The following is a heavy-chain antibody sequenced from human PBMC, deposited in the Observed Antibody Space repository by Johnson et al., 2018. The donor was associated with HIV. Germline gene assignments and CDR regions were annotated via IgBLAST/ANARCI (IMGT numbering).Heavy chain of an antibody. V-gene: IGHV3-30-3*01. CDR3: ARVAVAWGHDAFDI. D-gene: IGHD6-19*01. CDR1: GFTFSSYA. Sequence: QVQLVESGGGVVQPGRSLRLSCAASGFTFSSYAMHWVRQAPGKGLEWVAVISYDGSNKYYADSVKGRFTISRDNSKNTLYLQMNSLRAEDTAVYYCARVAVAWGHDAFDIWGQGTMVTVSS. CDR2: ISYDGSNK. J-gene: IGHJ3*02.